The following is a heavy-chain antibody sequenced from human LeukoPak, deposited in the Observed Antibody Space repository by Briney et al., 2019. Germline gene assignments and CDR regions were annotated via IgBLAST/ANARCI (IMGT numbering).Heavy chain of an antibody. J-gene: IGHJ4*02. CDR2: INPNSGGT. CDR3: AREGTRTQSNFDRYFDY. V-gene: IGHV1-2*02. Sequence: ASVKVSCKASAYTFTGYYMHWVRQAPGQGLKWMGWINPNSGGTNYAQKFQGRVTMTRDTSISTAYMELSRLRAEDTAVFYCAREGTRTQSNFDRYFDYWGQGTLVTVSS. D-gene: IGHD3-9*01. CDR1: AYTFTGYY.